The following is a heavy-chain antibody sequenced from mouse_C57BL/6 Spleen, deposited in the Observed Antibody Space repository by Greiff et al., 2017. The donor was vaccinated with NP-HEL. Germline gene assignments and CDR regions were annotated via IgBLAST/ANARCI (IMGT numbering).Heavy chain of an antibody. Sequence: QVQLQQPGAELVRPGSSVKLSCKASGYTFTSYWMHWVKQRPIQGLEWIGNIDPSDSDTHYNQKFKDKATLTVDKSSSTAYMQLSSLTSEDSAVYYCARRDGNYWYFDVWGTGTTVTVSS. CDR3: ARRDGNYWYFDV. CDR2: IDPSDSDT. CDR1: GYTFTSYW. J-gene: IGHJ1*03. D-gene: IGHD2-1*01. V-gene: IGHV1-52*01.